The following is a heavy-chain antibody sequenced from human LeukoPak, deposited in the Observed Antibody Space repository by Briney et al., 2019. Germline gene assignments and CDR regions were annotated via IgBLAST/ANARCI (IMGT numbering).Heavy chain of an antibody. CDR3: ARLGLPPGSSSWYGFDY. V-gene: IGHV4-61*02. D-gene: IGHD6-13*01. CDR2: VYTGGST. CDR1: GASISSGNDY. Sequence: PSETLSLTCTVSGASISSGNDYWSWIRQPAGKGLEWIGRVYTGGSTNYNPSLKSRVTLSVDTSKNQFSLKLSSVTAADTAVYYCARLGLPPGSSSWYGFDYWGQGTLVTVSS. J-gene: IGHJ4*02.